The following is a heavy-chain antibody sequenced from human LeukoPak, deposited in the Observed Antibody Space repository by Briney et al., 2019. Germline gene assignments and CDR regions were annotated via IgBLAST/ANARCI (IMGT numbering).Heavy chain of an antibody. Sequence: SETLSLTCNVSGGSISSYYWSWIRQPAGKGLEWIGRIYTSGNTNYNPSLKSRVTMSLDPSKNQVSLNLSSVTAADTAISYCAREAGGNRPLDYWGQGTLVTVSS. CDR2: IYTSGNT. CDR1: GGSISSYY. D-gene: IGHD4-23*01. J-gene: IGHJ4*02. V-gene: IGHV4-4*07. CDR3: AREAGGNRPLDY.